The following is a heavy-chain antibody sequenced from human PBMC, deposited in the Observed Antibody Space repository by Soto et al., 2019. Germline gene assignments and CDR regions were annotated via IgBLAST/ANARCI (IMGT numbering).Heavy chain of an antibody. CDR2: IYKSATT. J-gene: IGHJ5*01. V-gene: IGHV4-30-4*01. D-gene: IGHD2-15*01. CDR3: ARGRYCLSGRCFAHWFDS. CDR1: GDSISNLDYF. Sequence: PSETLSLTCSVSGDSISNLDYFWAWIRQPPGQALEYIGYIYKSATTYYNPSFESRVAISVHTSKSQFSLNVTSVTAADTAVYFCARGRYCLSGRCFAHWFDSWGQGALVNVSS.